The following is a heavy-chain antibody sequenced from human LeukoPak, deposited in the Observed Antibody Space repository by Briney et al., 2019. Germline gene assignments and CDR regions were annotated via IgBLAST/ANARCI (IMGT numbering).Heavy chain of an antibody. D-gene: IGHD3-22*01. V-gene: IGHV3-30-3*01. CDR2: ISYDGSNK. Sequence: GGSLRLSCAASGFTFSSYAMHWVRQAPGKGLEWVAVISYDGSNKYYADSVKGRFTISRDNAKNSLYLQMNSLRAEDTAVYYCARVPYYYDSSGYYQVDYWGQGTLVTVSS. CDR1: GFTFSSYA. J-gene: IGHJ4*02. CDR3: ARVPYYYDSSGYYQVDY.